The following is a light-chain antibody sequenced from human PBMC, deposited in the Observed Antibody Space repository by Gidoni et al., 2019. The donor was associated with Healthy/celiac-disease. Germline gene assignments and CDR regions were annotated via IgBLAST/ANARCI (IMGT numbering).Light chain of an antibody. CDR3: QQYYSTLWT. V-gene: IGKV4-1*01. CDR2: CAS. CDR1: QSVLYSSNNKNY. J-gene: IGKJ1*01. Sequence: DIVMTQSPDSLAVSLAERATINCKSSQSVLYSSNNKNYLAWYQQKPGQPPKLLIYCASTRESGVPDRFSGSGSGTDFTLTISSLQAEDVAVYYCQQYYSTLWTFGQGTKVEIK.